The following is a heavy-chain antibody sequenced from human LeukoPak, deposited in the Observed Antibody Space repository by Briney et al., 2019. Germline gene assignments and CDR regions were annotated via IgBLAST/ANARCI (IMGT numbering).Heavy chain of an antibody. CDR2: ISGSGGNT. V-gene: IGHV3-23*01. CDR1: GFTFSSYA. J-gene: IGHJ6*03. D-gene: IGHD3-3*01. Sequence: GGSLRLSCAASGFTFSSYAMSWVRQAPGKGLEWVSGISGSGGNTYYADSVKGRFTISRDNSKNTLYLQMNSLRAEDTAVYYCARVGTIFGVALYYMDVWGKGTTVTVSS. CDR3: ARVGTIFGVALYYMDV.